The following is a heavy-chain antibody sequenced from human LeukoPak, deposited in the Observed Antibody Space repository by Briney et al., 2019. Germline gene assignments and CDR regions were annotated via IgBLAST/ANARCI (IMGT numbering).Heavy chain of an antibody. Sequence: SETLSLTCTVSGGSISSSSYYWGWIRQPPGKGLEWIGSIYYSGSTYYNPSLKSRVTISVDTSKNQFSLKLSSVTAADTAVYYCARHINGPRLRGVSDYWGQGTLVTVSS. CDR1: GGSISSSSYY. D-gene: IGHD1-14*01. CDR2: IYYSGST. J-gene: IGHJ4*02. V-gene: IGHV4-39*01. CDR3: ARHINGPRLRGVSDY.